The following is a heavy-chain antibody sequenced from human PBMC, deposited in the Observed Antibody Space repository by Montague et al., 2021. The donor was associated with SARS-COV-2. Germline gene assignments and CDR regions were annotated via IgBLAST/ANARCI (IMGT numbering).Heavy chain of an antibody. D-gene: IGHD3-10*01. J-gene: IGHJ5*02. CDR3: ARNGVEFRGSEKYYSGNWLDP. CDR1: GFSLTTSGMS. CDR2: IDWDDDK. Sequence: PALVTPTQTLTLTCTFSGFSLTTSGMSVTWIRQPPGKALEWLARIDWDDDKYYSTSLKTRLTISKDTSKNQVVLTMTNMNPADTATYYCARNGVEFRGSEKYYSGNWLDPWGQGTLVTVSS. V-gene: IGHV2-70*11.